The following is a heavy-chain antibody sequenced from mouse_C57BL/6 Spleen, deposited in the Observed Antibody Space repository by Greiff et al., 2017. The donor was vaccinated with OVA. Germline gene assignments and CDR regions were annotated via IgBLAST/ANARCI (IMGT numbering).Heavy chain of an antibody. D-gene: IGHD1-1*01. Sequence: VQLQQSGAELARPGASVKLSCKASGYTFTSYGISWVKQRTGQGLEWIGEIYPRSGNTYYTEKFKGKATLTADKSSSTAYMELRSLTSEDSAVYFCARYYYGSSYYFDYWGQGTTLTVSS. CDR2: IYPRSGNT. CDR1: GYTFTSYG. CDR3: ARYYYGSSYYFDY. V-gene: IGHV1-81*01. J-gene: IGHJ2*01.